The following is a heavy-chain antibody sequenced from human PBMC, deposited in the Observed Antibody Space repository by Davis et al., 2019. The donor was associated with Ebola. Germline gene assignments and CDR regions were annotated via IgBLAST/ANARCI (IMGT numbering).Heavy chain of an antibody. J-gene: IGHJ6*02. CDR2: IGGNGDST. D-gene: IGHD2-2*01. CDR1: EFTFTNYA. CDR3: ARVMKRSGYQPAKGYYYYGMDV. V-gene: IGHV3-23*01. Sequence: GESLKISCAASEFTFTNYAMTWVRQAPGKGLEWVSGIGGNGDSTYYTDSVKGRFTISRDNSKNTLYLQMSSLRADDTAVYYCARVMKRSGYQPAKGYYYYGMDVWGQGTTVTVSS.